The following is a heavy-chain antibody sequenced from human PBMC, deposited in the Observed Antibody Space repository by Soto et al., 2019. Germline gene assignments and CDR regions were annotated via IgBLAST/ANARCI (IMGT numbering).Heavy chain of an antibody. CDR3: GRGRGSYSFDY. CDR1: GISFSGYA. D-gene: IGHD3-16*01. J-gene: IGHJ4*02. Sequence: GGSLRLSCEASGISFSGYAMNWVRQAPGKGLEWVSSISGSGTTTYYADSVKGRFTIARDNSKNTLYLQMHSLRAEDSAVYYCGRGRGSYSFDYWGQGTLVTVSS. CDR2: ISGSGTTT. V-gene: IGHV3-23*01.